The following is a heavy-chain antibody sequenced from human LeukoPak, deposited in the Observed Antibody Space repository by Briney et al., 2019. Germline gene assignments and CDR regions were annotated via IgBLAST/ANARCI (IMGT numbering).Heavy chain of an antibody. Sequence: SQTLSLTCAISGDSVSSNSAAWNWIRQSPSRGLEWLGRTYYRSKWYNDYAVSVKSRITINPDTSKNQFSLHLNSVTPEDTAVYYCARDTEYCSGGSCYRPLDYWGQGTLVTVS. V-gene: IGHV6-1*01. D-gene: IGHD2-15*01. CDR1: GDSVSSNSAA. CDR2: TYYRSKWYN. CDR3: ARDTEYCSGGSCYRPLDY. J-gene: IGHJ4*02.